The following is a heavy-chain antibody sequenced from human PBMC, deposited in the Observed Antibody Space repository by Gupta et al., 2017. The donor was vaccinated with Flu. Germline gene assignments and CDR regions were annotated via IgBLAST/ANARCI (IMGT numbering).Heavy chain of an antibody. V-gene: IGHV4-4*02. CDR2: IYHGGTT. J-gene: IGHJ4*02. Sequence: QVQLQAACPGLVTPSGTMSPTCVVSGGSISSSNWWSWVRQPPGKVLEWIGEIYHGGTTNYKPSLKSRVSMAVDKSNTHFSLKLNSVTEADTAVYDCTGYPDGNLANYCDHWGQGARVTVAS. CDR3: TGYPDGNLANYCDH. D-gene: IGHD4-23*01. CDR1: GGSISSSNW.